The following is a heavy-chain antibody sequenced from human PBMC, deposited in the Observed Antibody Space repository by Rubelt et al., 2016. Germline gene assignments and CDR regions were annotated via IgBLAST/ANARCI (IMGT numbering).Heavy chain of an antibody. J-gene: IGHJ2*01. CDR3: ARGPWIQLWLSLYWYFDL. CDR2: IIPILGIA. D-gene: IGHD5-18*01. CDR1: TFSSYA. Sequence: TFSSYAISWVRQAPGQGLEWMGGIIPILGIANYAQKFQGRVTITADKSTSTAYMELSSLRSEDTAVYYCARGPWIQLWLSLYWYFDLWGRGTLVTVSS. V-gene: IGHV1-69*10.